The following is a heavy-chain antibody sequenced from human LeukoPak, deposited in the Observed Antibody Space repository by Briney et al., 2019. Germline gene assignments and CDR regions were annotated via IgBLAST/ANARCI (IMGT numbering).Heavy chain of an antibody. J-gene: IGHJ4*02. CDR2: INHSGST. CDR1: SASISTYY. Sequence: SETLSLTCTVSSASISTYYWSWIRQPPGKGLEWIGEINHSGSTNYNPSLKSRVTISVDTSKNQFSLKLSSVTAADTAVYYCARGGYDSGSYYKGPLYYFDYWGQGTLVTVSS. CDR3: ARGGYDSGSYYKGPLYYFDY. D-gene: IGHD3-10*01. V-gene: IGHV4-34*01.